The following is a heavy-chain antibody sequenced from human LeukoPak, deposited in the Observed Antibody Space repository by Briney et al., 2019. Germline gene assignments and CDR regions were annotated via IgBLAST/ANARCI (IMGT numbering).Heavy chain of an antibody. CDR3: ASHYGLGPFDY. V-gene: IGHV4-59*08. Sequence: SETLSLTCTVSGGSISSYDWSWIRQPPGKGLEGIGYIYYSGSTNYNPSLKSRVTISVDTSKNQFSLKLSSVTAADTAVYYCASHYGLGPFDYWGQGTLVTVSS. D-gene: IGHD3-16*01. CDR1: GGSISSYD. CDR2: IYYSGST. J-gene: IGHJ4*02.